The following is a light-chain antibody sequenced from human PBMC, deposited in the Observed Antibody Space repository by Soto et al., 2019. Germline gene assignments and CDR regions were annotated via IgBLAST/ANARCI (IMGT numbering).Light chain of an antibody. J-gene: IGKJ4*01. V-gene: IGKV3-20*01. CDR3: QQYCSSPLT. CDR2: AAS. CDR1: QSVGSSF. Sequence: EIVLTQSPGTLSLSPGERATLSCRASQSVGSSFLAWYQQKPGQTPRLLVSAASRRDTGVPERFSGSGSGTDFTLTISGLEPDDFAVYYCQQYCSSPLTFGGGTKVEIK.